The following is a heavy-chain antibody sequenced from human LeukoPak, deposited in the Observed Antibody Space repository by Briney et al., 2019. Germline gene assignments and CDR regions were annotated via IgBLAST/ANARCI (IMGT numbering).Heavy chain of an antibody. Sequence: ASVKVSCKASGGTFSSYAISWVRQAPGQGLEWMGGSIPIFGTANYAQKFQGRVTITADESTSTAYMELSSLRSEDTAVYYCARDSSDRLYYYYYMDVWGKGTTVTVSS. CDR3: ARDSSDRLYYYYYMDV. CDR2: SIPIFGTA. J-gene: IGHJ6*03. V-gene: IGHV1-69*13. CDR1: GGTFSSYA.